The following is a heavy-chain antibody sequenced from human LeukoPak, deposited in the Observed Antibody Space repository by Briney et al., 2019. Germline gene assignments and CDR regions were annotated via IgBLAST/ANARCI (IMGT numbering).Heavy chain of an antibody. CDR3: ARGGALWFGELDWFDP. CDR2: IYYSGST. Sequence: SETLSPTCTVSGGSISSYYWSWIRQPPGKGLERIGYIYYSGSTNYNPSLKSRVTISVDTSKNQFSLKLSSVTAADTAVYYCARGGALWFGELDWFDPWGQGTLVTVSS. CDR1: GGSISSYY. V-gene: IGHV4-59*12. D-gene: IGHD3-10*01. J-gene: IGHJ5*02.